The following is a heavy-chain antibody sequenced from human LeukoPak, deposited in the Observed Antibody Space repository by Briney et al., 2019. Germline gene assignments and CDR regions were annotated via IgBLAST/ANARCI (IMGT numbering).Heavy chain of an antibody. V-gene: IGHV3-7*03. J-gene: IGHJ4*02. CDR1: GFTFRSYW. CDR2: IKQDGSER. D-gene: IGHD6-19*01. Sequence: QPGGSLRLSCAASGFTFRSYWMTWVRQAPGKGLEWVANIKQDGSERNYVDSVKGRFTISRDNAKNSLYLQMNTLRDEDTAVYYCATGAGCGYWGQGTLVTVSS. CDR3: ATGAGCGY.